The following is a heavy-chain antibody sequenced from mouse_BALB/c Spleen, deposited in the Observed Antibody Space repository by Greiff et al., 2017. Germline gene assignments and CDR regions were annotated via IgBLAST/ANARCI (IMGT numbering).Heavy chain of an antibody. CDR3: ARGSMDGYYGY. V-gene: IGHV5-17*02. Sequence: EAKLMESGGGLVQPGGSRKLSCAASGFTFSSFGMHWVRQAPEKGLEWVAYISSGSSTIYYADTVKGRFTISRDNPKNTLFLQMTSLRSEDTAMYYCARGSMDGYYGYWGQGTTLTVSS. J-gene: IGHJ2*01. D-gene: IGHD1-1*02. CDR1: GFTFSSFG. CDR2: ISSGSSTI.